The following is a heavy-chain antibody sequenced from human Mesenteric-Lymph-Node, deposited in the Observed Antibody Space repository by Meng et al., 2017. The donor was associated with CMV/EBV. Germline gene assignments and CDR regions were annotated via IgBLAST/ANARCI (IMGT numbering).Heavy chain of an antibody. J-gene: IGHJ4*02. V-gene: IGHV4-31*03. CDR1: GGSISSGGYY. CDR2: IYNSGGT. Sequence: CTGSGGSISSGGYYWSWIRQHPGRGLEGIGYIYNSGGTYYNPSLKSRDTISSDTSKNQFSLKLSSVTAADTAVYYCARDVLRSSFDYWGQGTLVTVSS. D-gene: IGHD4-17*01. CDR3: ARDVLRSSFDY.